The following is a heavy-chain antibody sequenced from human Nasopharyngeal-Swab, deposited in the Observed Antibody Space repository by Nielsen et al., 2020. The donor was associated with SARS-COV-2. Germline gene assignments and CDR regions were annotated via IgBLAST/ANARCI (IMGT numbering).Heavy chain of an antibody. CDR2: ISSSSSYI. D-gene: IGHD2-2*01. Sequence: WIRQPPGKGLEWVSSISSSSSYIYYADSVKGRFTISRDNAKNSLYLQMNSLRAEDTAVYYCARDGIYCSSTSCYAAYFGYWGQGTLVTVSS. CDR3: ARDGIYCSSTSCYAAYFGY. J-gene: IGHJ4*02. V-gene: IGHV3-21*01.